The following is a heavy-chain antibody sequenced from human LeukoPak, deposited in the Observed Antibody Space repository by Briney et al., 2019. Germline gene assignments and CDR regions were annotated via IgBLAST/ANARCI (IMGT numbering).Heavy chain of an antibody. CDR3: ARGVTVIKALDF. D-gene: IGHD2-21*01. Sequence: GGSLRLSCGASGLSFNNYGMHWVRQAPGKGLEWLTFIRYDTSNEYYAVSVKGRFTISRDNSKNTLYLEMNSLRPEDTAVYYCARGVTVIKALDFWGQGILVAVSS. CDR1: GLSFNNYG. CDR2: IRYDTSNE. V-gene: IGHV3-30*02. J-gene: IGHJ4*02.